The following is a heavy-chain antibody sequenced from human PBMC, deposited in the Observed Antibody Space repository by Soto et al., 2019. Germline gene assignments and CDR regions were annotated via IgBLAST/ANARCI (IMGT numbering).Heavy chain of an antibody. Sequence: ASVKVSCKASGYSFTSYAIYWLRQAPGQRLEWMGWINAGNGNTKYSQKLQGRVTFAGDTSASTAHMELSSLRSEDTAVYFCARGVENIVVVLDVFGYYGTDVWGQGTTVTVSS. J-gene: IGHJ6*02. V-gene: IGHV1-3*01. CDR1: GYSFTSYA. CDR2: INAGNGNT. D-gene: IGHD2-2*01. CDR3: ARGVENIVVVLDVFGYYGTDV.